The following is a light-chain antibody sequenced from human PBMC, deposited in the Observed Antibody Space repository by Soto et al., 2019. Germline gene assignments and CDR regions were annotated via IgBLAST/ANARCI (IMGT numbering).Light chain of an antibody. CDR2: WAS. Sequence: DIVMTQSPDSLAVALGERATINCKSSQSVLYSSNNKNQLAWYQQKPGQPPKLIIYWASTRESGVPDRFSGSGSGTDFTLTISSLQAEDVAVYYCQQSYTRPPWTFGQGTKVEIK. J-gene: IGKJ1*01. CDR1: QSVLYSSNNKNQ. CDR3: QQSYTRPPWT. V-gene: IGKV4-1*01.